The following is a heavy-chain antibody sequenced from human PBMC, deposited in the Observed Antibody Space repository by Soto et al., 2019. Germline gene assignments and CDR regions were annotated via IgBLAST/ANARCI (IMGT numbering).Heavy chain of an antibody. J-gene: IGHJ6*02. CDR2: ISGSGGST. CDR3: AKDGMFPLGSQTYLGSGWPYYYYYYGMDV. D-gene: IGHD6-19*01. Sequence: EVQLLESGGGLVQPGGSLRLSCAASGFTFSSYAMSWVRQAPGKGLQWVSAISGSGGSTYYADSVKGRFTISRDNSKNTLDLQMNSLRAEDTAVYYCAKDGMFPLGSQTYLGSGWPYYYYYYGMDVWGQGTTVTVSS. CDR1: GFTFSSYA. V-gene: IGHV3-23*01.